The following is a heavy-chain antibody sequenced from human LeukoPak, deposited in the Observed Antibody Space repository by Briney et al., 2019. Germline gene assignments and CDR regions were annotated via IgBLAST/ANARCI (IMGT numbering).Heavy chain of an antibody. Sequence: GASVKVSCKVSGYTLTELSMHWVRQAPGKGLEWMGGFDPEDGETIYAQKFQGRVTMTEDTSTDTAYMELSSLRSEDTAVYYCATLPDYDILTGYHLWGQGTLVTVSS. CDR2: FDPEDGET. J-gene: IGHJ4*02. V-gene: IGHV1-24*01. CDR3: ATLPDYDILTGYHL. D-gene: IGHD3-9*01. CDR1: GYTLTELS.